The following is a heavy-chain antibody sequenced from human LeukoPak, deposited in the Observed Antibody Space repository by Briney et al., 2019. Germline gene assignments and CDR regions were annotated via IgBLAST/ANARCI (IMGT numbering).Heavy chain of an antibody. D-gene: IGHD6-19*01. CDR1: GFTFSSYA. CDR2: ISGSGGST. CDR3: ASRIAVAGTSG. Sequence: PGGSLRLSCAASGFTFSSYAMSWVRQAPGKGLEWVSAISGSGGSTYYADSVKGRFTISRDNSKNTLYLQMSSLRAEDTAVYYCASRIAVAGTSGWGQGTLVTVSS. V-gene: IGHV3-23*01. J-gene: IGHJ4*02.